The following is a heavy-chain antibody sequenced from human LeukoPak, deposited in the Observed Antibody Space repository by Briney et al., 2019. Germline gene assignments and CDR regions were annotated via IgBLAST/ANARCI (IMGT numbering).Heavy chain of an antibody. CDR3: ARESTWDSSGFLTTAVDY. CDR1: GFTFSSYS. CDR2: ISSSSSYI. Sequence: GGSLRLSCAASGFTFSSYSMNWVRQAPGKGLEWVSSISSSSSYIYYADSVKGRFTISRDNAKNSLYLQMNSLRAEDTAVYYCARESTWDSSGFLTTAVDYWGQGTLVTVSS. V-gene: IGHV3-21*01. J-gene: IGHJ4*02. D-gene: IGHD3-22*01.